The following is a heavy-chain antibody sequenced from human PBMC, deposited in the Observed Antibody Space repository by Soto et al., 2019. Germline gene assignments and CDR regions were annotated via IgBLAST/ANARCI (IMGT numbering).Heavy chain of an antibody. CDR3: ARGGVRHLRPLDT. CDR2: ISANDGGT. V-gene: IGHV1-18*01. J-gene: IGHJ4*01. D-gene: IGHD3-16*01. Sequence: QALLEQSGPEVKKPGDSVRISCWLYDSVFVTSVITWLRQAPGQGLEWGGWISANDGGTLSAMKFTDRLVMSTDPMRNMTYLLLWRVTSGASAVYFCARGGVRHLRPLDTWGHGTPVTVSS. CDR1: DSVFVTSV.